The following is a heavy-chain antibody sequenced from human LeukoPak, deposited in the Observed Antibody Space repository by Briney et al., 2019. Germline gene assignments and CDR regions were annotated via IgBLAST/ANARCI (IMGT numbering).Heavy chain of an antibody. J-gene: IGHJ6*02. V-gene: IGHV1-2*04. Sequence: ASVKVSCKASGYTFTGYYMHGVRQAPGQGLEWMGWINPNSGGTNYAQKFQGWVTMTRDTSISTAYMELSRLRSDDTAVYYCARGLGVRGVIYYYYGMDVWGQGTTVTVSS. CDR1: GYTFTGYY. CDR3: ARGLGVRGVIYYYYGMDV. D-gene: IGHD3-10*01. CDR2: INPNSGGT.